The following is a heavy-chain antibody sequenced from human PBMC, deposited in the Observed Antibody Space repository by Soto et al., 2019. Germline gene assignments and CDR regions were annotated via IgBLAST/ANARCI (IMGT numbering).Heavy chain of an antibody. Sequence: SVKVSCKASGGTFSSYAISWVRQAPGQGLEWMGGIIPIFGTANYAQKFQGRVTITADESTSTAYMELSSLRSEDTAVYYCARDPYYYDSSGYPDEYYFDYWGQGTLVTVSS. CDR3: ARDPYYYDSSGYPDEYYFDY. CDR2: IIPIFGTA. D-gene: IGHD3-22*01. V-gene: IGHV1-69*13. J-gene: IGHJ4*02. CDR1: GGTFSSYA.